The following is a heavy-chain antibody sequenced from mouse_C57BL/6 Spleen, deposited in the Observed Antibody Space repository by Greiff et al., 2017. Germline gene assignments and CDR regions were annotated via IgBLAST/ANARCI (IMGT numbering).Heavy chain of an antibody. V-gene: IGHV1-82*01. CDR3: ARSSGTDFDY. CDR1: GYAFSSSW. CDR2: IYPGDGDT. J-gene: IGHJ2*01. D-gene: IGHD1-1*01. Sequence: VQPQQSGPELVKPGASVKISCKASGYAFSSSWMNWVKQRPGKGLEWIGRIYPGDGDTNYNGKFKGKATLTADKSSSTAYMQLSSLTSEDSAVYFCARSSGTDFDYWGQGTTLTVSS.